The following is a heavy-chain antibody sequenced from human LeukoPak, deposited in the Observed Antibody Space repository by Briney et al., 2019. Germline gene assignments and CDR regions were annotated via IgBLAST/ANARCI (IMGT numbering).Heavy chain of an antibody. CDR1: GFTVGNVY. V-gene: IGHV3-15*05. CDR3: AASMVSGGFDI. Sequence: PGGSLRLSXAASGFTVGNVYMTWVRQAPGKGLEWVGRAISKSSGGTSDYAAVVKGRSTISRDDSENTLYLQMNNLKSEDTAVYYCAASMVSGGFDIWGQGTMVTVSS. J-gene: IGHJ3*02. CDR2: AISKSSGGTS. D-gene: IGHD1-14*01.